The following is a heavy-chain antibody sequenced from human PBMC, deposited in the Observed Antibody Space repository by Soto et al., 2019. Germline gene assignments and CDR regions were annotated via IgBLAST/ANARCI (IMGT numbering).Heavy chain of an antibody. CDR2: ISTSNGNT. CDR3: AGTLSSSASPYYVAF. CDR1: GYIFTSYG. J-gene: IGHJ4*02. Sequence: QVQLMHSGAEVKKPGDSVKVSCKASGYIFTSYGISWVRQAPGQGLEWMGWISTSNGNTRFAQKFQGRVTMTTDTTTTTAYMELRSLRSDDTAVYYCAGTLSSSASPYYVAFWRQGTLVTVSS. V-gene: IGHV1-18*04. D-gene: IGHD6-6*01.